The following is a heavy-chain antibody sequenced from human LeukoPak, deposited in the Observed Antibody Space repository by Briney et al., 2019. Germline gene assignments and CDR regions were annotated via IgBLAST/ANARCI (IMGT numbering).Heavy chain of an antibody. CDR3: TTDPPENAVERKTIYYYYGMDV. D-gene: IGHD1-1*01. V-gene: IGHV3-15*01. CDR1: GFTFSSYW. CDR2: IKSKTDGGTT. J-gene: IGHJ6*02. Sequence: PGGSLRLSCAASGFTFSSYWMSWVRQAPGKGLEWVGRIKSKTDGGTTDYAAPVKGRFTISRDDSKNTLYLQMNSLKTEDTAVYYCTTDPPENAVERKTIYYYYGMDVWGQGTTVTVSS.